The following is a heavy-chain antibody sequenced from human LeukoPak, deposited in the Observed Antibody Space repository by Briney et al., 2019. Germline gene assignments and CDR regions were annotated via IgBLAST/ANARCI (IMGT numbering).Heavy chain of an antibody. V-gene: IGHV1-2*02. CDR3: ALEYYYDSGGYYFDS. J-gene: IGHJ4*02. D-gene: IGHD3-22*01. CDR1: GHTFTGYY. CDR2: INPKSGGT. Sequence: ASVTVSCKAYGHTFTGYYIHWVRQAPGQGPEWMGWINPKSGGTNYEQKFQGRVTMTSDTSISTAYMELSSLRSDDTAVYYCALEYYYDSGGYYFDSWGQGTLVTVSS.